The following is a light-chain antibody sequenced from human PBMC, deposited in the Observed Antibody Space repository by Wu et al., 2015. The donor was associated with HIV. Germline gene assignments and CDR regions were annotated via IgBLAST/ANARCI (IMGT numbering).Light chain of an antibody. CDR3: LQDFSTPYT. CDR2: AAS. V-gene: IGKV1-6*01. Sequence: IQMTQSPPSLSAFVGERVTITCRASHGIKRNLGWYQGKPGKAPKLLIFAASSGQSGVASRFSGSGSGTEFTLTINSLQPEDVATYYCLQDFSTPYTFGQGTKV. J-gene: IGKJ2*01. CDR1: HGIKRN.